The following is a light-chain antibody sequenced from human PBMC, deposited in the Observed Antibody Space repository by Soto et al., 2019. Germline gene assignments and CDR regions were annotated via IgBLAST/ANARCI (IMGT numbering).Light chain of an antibody. CDR3: QQYNSYLYT. CDR2: DAS. Sequence: DIQMTQSPSTLSASVGDRVTITCRASQSISSWLAWYQQKPGKAPKLLIYDASSLESGVPSRFSGSGSGTEFTLTISSLKPDDFATYYCQQYNSYLYTFGQGTKLDI. J-gene: IGKJ2*01. CDR1: QSISSW. V-gene: IGKV1-5*01.